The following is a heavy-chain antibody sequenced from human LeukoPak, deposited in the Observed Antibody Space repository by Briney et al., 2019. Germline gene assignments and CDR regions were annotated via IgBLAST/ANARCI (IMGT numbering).Heavy chain of an antibody. CDR1: GYTFSNYW. D-gene: IGHD2-2*01. V-gene: IGHV5-51*01. CDR3: ARESETSRRFYAP. CDR2: IYPGDSDA. Sequence: GESLQISCPGSGYTFSNYWIGWVRPLPGKGLEWMGIIYPGDSDATYSPSFRGQVTFSVDESRTTVYLEWTSLKASDTAMYFCARESETSRRFYAPWGQGTLVTVSS. J-gene: IGHJ5*02.